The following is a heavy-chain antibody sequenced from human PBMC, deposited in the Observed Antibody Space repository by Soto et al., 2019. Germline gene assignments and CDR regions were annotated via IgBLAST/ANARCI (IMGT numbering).Heavy chain of an antibody. V-gene: IGHV3-23*01. CDR3: AKVSCSSTSCYSPGLQH. J-gene: IGHJ1*01. CDR2: ISGSGGST. Sequence: GGSLGLSCAASGFTFSSYAMSWVRQAPGKGLEWVSAISGSGGSTYYADSVKGRVTISRDNSKNTLYLQMNSLRAEDTAVYYCAKVSCSSTSCYSPGLQHWGQGTLVTVSS. CDR1: GFTFSSYA. D-gene: IGHD2-2*02.